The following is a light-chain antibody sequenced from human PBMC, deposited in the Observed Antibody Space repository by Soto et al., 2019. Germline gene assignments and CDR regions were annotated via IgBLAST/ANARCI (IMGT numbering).Light chain of an antibody. J-gene: IGKJ2*01. Sequence: ELVLSQSPATLSVSPGERATLSCRASQSIRKNLAWYQQKPGQAPTLLIYEASTRATGVPARFSGSGSGTEFTLTLSSLQSEDFAIYYCQQSHNYMYTFGQGTKVDIK. CDR2: EAS. CDR1: QSIRKN. CDR3: QQSHNYMYT. V-gene: IGKV3-15*01.